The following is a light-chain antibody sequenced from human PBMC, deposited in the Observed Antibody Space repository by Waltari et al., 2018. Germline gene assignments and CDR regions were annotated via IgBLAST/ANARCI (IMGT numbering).Light chain of an antibody. J-gene: IGLJ3*02. V-gene: IGLV4-69*01. CDR2: VNSARRH. CDR3: QTGGHGTWV. Sequence: QLVLTQSPSAYASLGASVRLTSTLDSGHSSNIIAWHQQRPEKGPRYLMKVNSARRHSKADEIPVRFAGSGAGAERYLSISSVQAEDEADYYRQTGGHGTWVFGGGTKLTVL. CDR1: SGHSSNI.